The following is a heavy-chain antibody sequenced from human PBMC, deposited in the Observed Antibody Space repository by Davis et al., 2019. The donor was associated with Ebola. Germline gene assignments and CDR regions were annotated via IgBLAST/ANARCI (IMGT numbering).Heavy chain of an antibody. CDR1: GGSTSSSSYY. CDR2: IYYNGST. D-gene: IGHD1-26*01. V-gene: IGHV4-39*07. CDR3: ARISGSYSTGFDY. J-gene: IGHJ4*02. Sequence: MPGGSLRLSCTVTGGSTSSSSYYWGWIRQPPGKGLEWIGSIYYNGSTYYNPSLKSRLTISVDTSKNQFSLKLTSVTAADTAVYYCARISGSYSTGFDYWGQGTLVTVSS.